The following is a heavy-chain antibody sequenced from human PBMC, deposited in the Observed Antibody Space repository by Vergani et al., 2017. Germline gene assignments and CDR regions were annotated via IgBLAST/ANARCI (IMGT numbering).Heavy chain of an antibody. CDR3: AKAGIVVPAAITGIRAYYYYYMDV. Sequence: EVQLLESGGGLVRPGGSLRLSCAASGFTFSSYAMSWVRQAPGKGLEWVSAISGSGGSTYYADSVKGRFTISRDNSKNTLYLQMNSLRAEDTAVYYCAKAGIVVPAAITGIRAYYYYYMDVWGKGTTVTVSS. CDR1: GFTFSSYA. CDR2: ISGSGGST. D-gene: IGHD2-2*01. J-gene: IGHJ6*03. V-gene: IGHV3-23*01.